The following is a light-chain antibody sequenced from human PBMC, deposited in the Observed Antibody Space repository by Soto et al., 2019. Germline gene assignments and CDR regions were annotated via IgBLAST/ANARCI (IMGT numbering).Light chain of an antibody. V-gene: IGKV3-20*01. CDR3: QQYGSSPMT. CDR2: TAS. Sequence: EIVLTQSPGTLSLSPGERATLSCRASQSVSSNYLAWFQQKPGQAPRLLIYTASSRATGIPDRFSGSGSGTDFTLTISRLEPEDFAVYYCQQYGSSPMTFGRGTKVEI. CDR1: QSVSSNY. J-gene: IGKJ1*01.